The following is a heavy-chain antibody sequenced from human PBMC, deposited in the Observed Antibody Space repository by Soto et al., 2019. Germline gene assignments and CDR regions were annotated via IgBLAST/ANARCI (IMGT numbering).Heavy chain of an antibody. Sequence: ASVKVSCKASGYTFTSYGISWVRQAPGQGLEWMGWISAYNGNTNYAQKLQGRVTMTTDTSTSTAYMELRSLRSDDTAVYYCARGVVVVVAATNYYYGMDVWGQGTTGTVSS. V-gene: IGHV1-18*01. CDR3: ARGVVVVVAATNYYYGMDV. J-gene: IGHJ6*02. D-gene: IGHD2-15*01. CDR2: ISAYNGNT. CDR1: GYTFTSYG.